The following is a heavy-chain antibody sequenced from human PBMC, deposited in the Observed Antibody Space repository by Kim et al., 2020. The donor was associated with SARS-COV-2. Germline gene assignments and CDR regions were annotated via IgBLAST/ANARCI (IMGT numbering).Heavy chain of an antibody. J-gene: IGHJ4*02. Sequence: GSLRLSCAASGFTFSSYGMHWVRQAPGKGLEWVAVISYDGSNKYYADSVKGRFTISRDNSKNTLYLQMNSLRAEDTAVYYCAKWFPSADYWGQGTLVTVSS. V-gene: IGHV3-30*18. D-gene: IGHD3-10*01. CDR1: GFTFSSYG. CDR2: ISYDGSNK. CDR3: AKWFPSADY.